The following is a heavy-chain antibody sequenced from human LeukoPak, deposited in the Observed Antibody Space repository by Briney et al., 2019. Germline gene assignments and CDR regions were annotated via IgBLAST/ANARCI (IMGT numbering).Heavy chain of an antibody. Sequence: PGGSLRLSCAASRFTVSSNYMSWVRQAPGKGLEWVSVIYSGGSTYYADSVKGRFTISRDNSKNTLYLQMNSLRAEDTAVYYCARATAGESGFDYWGQGTLVTVSS. V-gene: IGHV3-66*01. CDR2: IYSGGST. CDR3: ARATAGESGFDY. J-gene: IGHJ4*02. D-gene: IGHD4-17*01. CDR1: RFTVSSNY.